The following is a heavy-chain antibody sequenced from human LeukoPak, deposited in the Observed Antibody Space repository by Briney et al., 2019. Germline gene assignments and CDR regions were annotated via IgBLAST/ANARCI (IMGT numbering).Heavy chain of an antibody. CDR1: KFTFVNYA. D-gene: IGHD5-12*01. CDR3: ARDREGGYSGYELFDY. Sequence: PGGSLRLSCAASKFTFVNYAMSWVRQAPGKGLEWVSTISGSGDATYYADSVKGRFTISRDNSKSTLYLQMNSLRAEDTALYYCARDREGGYSGYELFDYWGQGTLVTVSS. J-gene: IGHJ4*02. V-gene: IGHV3-23*01. CDR2: ISGSGDAT.